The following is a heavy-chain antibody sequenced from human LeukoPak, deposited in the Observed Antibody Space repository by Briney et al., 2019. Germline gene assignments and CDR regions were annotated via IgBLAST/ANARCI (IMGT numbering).Heavy chain of an antibody. CDR3: ARGGGGSPVFGVVIAYFDY. Sequence: SETLSLTCIVSGGSISSYYWSWIRQPPGKGLEWIGYIYYSGSTNYNPSLKSRVTISVDTSKNQFSLKLSSVTAADTAVYYCARGGGGSPVFGVVIAYFDYWGQGTLVTVSS. CDR1: GGSISSYY. CDR2: IYYSGST. D-gene: IGHD3-3*01. V-gene: IGHV4-59*01. J-gene: IGHJ4*02.